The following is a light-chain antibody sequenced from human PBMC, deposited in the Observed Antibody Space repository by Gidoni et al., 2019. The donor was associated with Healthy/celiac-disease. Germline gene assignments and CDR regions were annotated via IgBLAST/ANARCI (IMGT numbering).Light chain of an antibody. V-gene: IGKV1-33*01. Sequence: DIQMTQSPSSLSASVGDRVTITSQASKDVRNYLNWYQQKPWKSPKLLIYDASNLETGVPSRFSGSGSGTDFTFTISSLQPEDIATYYCQQYDNLPFTFGPGTKVDIK. CDR1: KDVRNY. CDR2: DAS. J-gene: IGKJ3*01. CDR3: QQYDNLPFT.